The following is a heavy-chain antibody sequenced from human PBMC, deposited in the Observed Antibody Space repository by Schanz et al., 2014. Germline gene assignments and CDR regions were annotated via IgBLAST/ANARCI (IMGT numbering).Heavy chain of an antibody. CDR1: GFTFSPYW. J-gene: IGHJ3*02. D-gene: IGHD4-17*01. V-gene: IGHV3-74*01. CDR3: ARKMKLGVYGGKGHDSLDI. Sequence: EVQLVESGGGLVQPGGSLRLSCGSSGFTFSPYWMHWVRQAPGKGLVWVSRINGDGSNTNYADSVTGRFTISRDNAKNTLYLQMNTLRAEDTAVYYCARKMKLGVYGGKGHDSLDIWGQGTMVTVSP. CDR2: INGDGSNT.